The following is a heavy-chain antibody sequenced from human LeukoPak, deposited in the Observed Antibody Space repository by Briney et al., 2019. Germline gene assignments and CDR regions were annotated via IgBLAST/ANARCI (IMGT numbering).Heavy chain of an antibody. CDR3: ARGVSRGSSNQNWFDT. J-gene: IGHJ5*02. CDR1: GGSFSNYL. CDR2: INHSGNT. Sequence: SETLSLTCAVSGGSFSNYLWNWIRQPPGKGLEWIGEINHSGNTKYNPSLKSRVTISVDTSKSQFSLNLTSVTAADTAVYYCARGVSRGSSNQNWFDTWGQGSLVTVSS. D-gene: IGHD6-6*01. V-gene: IGHV4-34*01.